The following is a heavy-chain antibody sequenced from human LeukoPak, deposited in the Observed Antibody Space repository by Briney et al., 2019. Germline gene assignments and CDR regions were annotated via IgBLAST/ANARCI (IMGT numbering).Heavy chain of an antibody. V-gene: IGHV4-61*02. J-gene: IGHJ3*02. Sequence: SQTLSLTCTVSGVSISSGSYYWSWIRQPAGKGLEWIGRIYTSGSTNYNPSLKSRVTISVDTSKNQFSLKLSSVTAADTAVYYCARAVYDYVWGSYRAFDIWGQGTMVTVSS. CDR1: GVSISSGSYY. CDR3: ARAVYDYVWGSYRAFDI. D-gene: IGHD3-16*02. CDR2: IYTSGST.